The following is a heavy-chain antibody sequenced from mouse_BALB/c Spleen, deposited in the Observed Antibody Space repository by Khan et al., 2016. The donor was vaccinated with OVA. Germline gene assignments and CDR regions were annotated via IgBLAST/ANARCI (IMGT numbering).Heavy chain of an antibody. V-gene: IGHV14-3*02. J-gene: IGHJ2*01. CDR1: GFNIEDTY. Sequence: VQLQQSGAEIVKPGASVKLSCTASGFNIEDTYMHWVKQRPEQGLEWLGWIDPADGNTKYDPKFQGKATITSDTSSNTVYLHLSSLTFEDSAGSDCVGYEDYWGEGTTVTVSS. D-gene: IGHD2-14*01. CDR2: IDPADGNT. CDR3: VGYEDY.